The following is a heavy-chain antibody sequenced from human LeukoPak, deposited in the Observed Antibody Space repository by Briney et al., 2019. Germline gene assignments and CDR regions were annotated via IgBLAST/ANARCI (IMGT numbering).Heavy chain of an antibody. CDR1: GFTFSNYA. Sequence: GGSLRLSCAASGFTFSNYAMNWVRQAPGKGLEWVAMISHDGRSKHHADSVKGRFTISRDNSKNTLYLQMNSLRAADTAVYYCARGLHYDILTAYAAGTPFDYWGPGTLVTVSS. V-gene: IGHV3-30*04. CDR3: ARGLHYDILTAYAAGTPFDY. CDR2: ISHDGRSK. D-gene: IGHD3-9*01. J-gene: IGHJ4*02.